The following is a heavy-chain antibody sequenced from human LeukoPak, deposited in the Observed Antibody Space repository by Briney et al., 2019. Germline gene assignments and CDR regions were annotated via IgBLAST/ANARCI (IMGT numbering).Heavy chain of an antibody. CDR3: AKDWGSSWYLGYFDY. J-gene: IGHJ4*02. V-gene: IGHV3-30*18. Sequence: GGSLRLSCAASGFTFSSYGMHWVRQAPGKELEWVAVISYDGSNKYYADSVKGRFTISRDNSKNTLYLQMNSLRAEDTAVYYCAKDWGSSWYLGYFDYWGQGTLVTVSS. CDR2: ISYDGSNK. CDR1: GFTFSSYG. D-gene: IGHD6-13*01.